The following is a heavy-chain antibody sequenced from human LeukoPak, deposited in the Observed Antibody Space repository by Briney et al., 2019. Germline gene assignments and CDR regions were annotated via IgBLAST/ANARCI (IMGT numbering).Heavy chain of an antibody. CDR1: GFTFSSYS. CDR2: ISSSSSYI. Sequence: EGSLRLSCAASGFTFSSYSMNWVRQAPGKGLERVSSISSSSSYIYYADSVKGRFTISRDNAKSSLYLQMNSLRAEDTAVYYCARDQYGLGYGSLFDYWGQGTLVTVSS. CDR3: ARDQYGLGYGSLFDY. D-gene: IGHD3-10*01. J-gene: IGHJ4*02. V-gene: IGHV3-21*04.